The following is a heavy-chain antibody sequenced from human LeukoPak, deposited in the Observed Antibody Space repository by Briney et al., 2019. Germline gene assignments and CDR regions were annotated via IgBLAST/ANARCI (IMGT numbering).Heavy chain of an antibody. V-gene: IGHV3-23*01. CDR3: AKGGSAGGANWFAR. CDR1: GFTFSSYN. J-gene: IGHJ5*02. Sequence: PGGSLRLTCAASGFTFSSYNKRRVLQAPGKGLEWVSAISGNGGNTYYADSVKGRFTISRDTSNNMLFLQMSSLRAGDTAVYYCAKGGSAGGANWFARWRQGTLVTVSS. CDR2: ISGNGGNT. D-gene: IGHD2-15*01.